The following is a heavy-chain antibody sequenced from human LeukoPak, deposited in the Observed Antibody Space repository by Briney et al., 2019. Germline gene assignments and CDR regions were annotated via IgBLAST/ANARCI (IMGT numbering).Heavy chain of an antibody. J-gene: IGHJ6*02. V-gene: IGHV1-69*05. D-gene: IGHD2-15*01. CDR2: IIPIFGTA. CDR1: GGTFSSYA. Sequence: SVKVSCKASGGTFSSYAISWVRQAPGQGLEWMGGIIPIFGTANYAQKFQGRVTITTDESTSTAYMELSSLRSEDTAVYYCARTRVVVVAATQYYYYRMDVWGQGTTVTVSS. CDR3: ARTRVVVVAATQYYYYRMDV.